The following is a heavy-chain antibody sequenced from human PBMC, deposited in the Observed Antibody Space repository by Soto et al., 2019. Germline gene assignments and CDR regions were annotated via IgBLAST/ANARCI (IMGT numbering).Heavy chain of an antibody. CDR2: IFHSGGT. CDR1: GGSISSNHW. J-gene: IGHJ4*02. CDR3: TRVLDY. D-gene: IGHD2-15*01. V-gene: IGHV4-4*02. Sequence: QVQLQESGPRLVKPSGTLSLTCVVSGGSISSNHWWNWVRQPPGKGLEWIGEIFHSGGTNYNPSLKSRVTISVDKYRNHFSLKLNSVTAADTAVYYCTRVLDYWGQGTLVTGSS.